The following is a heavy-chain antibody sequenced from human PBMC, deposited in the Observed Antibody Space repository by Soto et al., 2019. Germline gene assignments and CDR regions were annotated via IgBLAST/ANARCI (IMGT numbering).Heavy chain of an antibody. CDR1: GFSFSSDS. D-gene: IGHD1-7*01. CDR3: ARDPPTGTTLDWVDS. V-gene: IGHV3-21*01. Sequence: GGSLRLSCAASGFSFSSDSMGWVRQAPGKGLEWVSSISSSGSFKNYADSVKGRFTISRDNSKNSLYLQMNSLKDEDTAVYYCARDPPTGTTLDWVDSWGQGTLVTVSS. J-gene: IGHJ5*01. CDR2: ISSSGSFK.